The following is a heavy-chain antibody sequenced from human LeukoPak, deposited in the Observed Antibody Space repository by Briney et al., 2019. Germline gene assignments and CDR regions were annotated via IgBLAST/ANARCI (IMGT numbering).Heavy chain of an antibody. V-gene: IGHV1-69*13. CDR3: ARDPYSSGSFDY. CDR2: IIPIFGTA. D-gene: IGHD6-19*01. CDR1: GYTFTSYG. J-gene: IGHJ4*02. Sequence: GASVKVSCKASGYTFTSYGISWVRQAPGQGLEWMGGIIPIFGTANYAQKFQGRVTITADESTSTAYMELSSLRSEDTAVYYCARDPYSSGSFDYWGQGTLVTVSS.